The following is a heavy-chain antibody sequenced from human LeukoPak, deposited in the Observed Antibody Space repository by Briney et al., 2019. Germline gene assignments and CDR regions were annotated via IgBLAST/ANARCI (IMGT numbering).Heavy chain of an antibody. CDR1: GGSISTHY. J-gene: IGHJ4*02. V-gene: IGHV4-59*11. CDR3: ARDYDSSGYYWS. D-gene: IGHD3-22*01. Sequence: SETLSLTCTVSGGSISTHYWSWIRQPPGKGLEWIGYIYYSGSTNHNPSLKSRVTMSVDTSKSQFSLKLNSVTAADTAVYYCARDYDSSGYYWSWGQGTLVTVSS. CDR2: IYYSGST.